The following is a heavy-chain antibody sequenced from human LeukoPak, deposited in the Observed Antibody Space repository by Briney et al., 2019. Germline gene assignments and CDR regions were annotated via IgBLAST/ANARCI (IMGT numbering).Heavy chain of an antibody. CDR2: INPNSGDT. Sequence: ASVKVSCKASGYTFNGYYMHWVRQAPGRGPEWMGWINPNSGDTNYAQKFRGRVTMTRDTSISTAYMELGRLRSDDTAVYYCARPDGDTGGNYGCWGQGTLVTVSS. J-gene: IGHJ4*02. D-gene: IGHD4-23*01. CDR3: ARPDGDTGGNYGC. V-gene: IGHV1-2*02. CDR1: GYTFNGYY.